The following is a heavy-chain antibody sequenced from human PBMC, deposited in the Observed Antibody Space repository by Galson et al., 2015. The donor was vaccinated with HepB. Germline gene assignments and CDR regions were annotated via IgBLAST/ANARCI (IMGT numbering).Heavy chain of an antibody. Sequence: SVKVSCKASGFTFTSSAVQWVRQARGQRLEWIGWIVVGSGNTNYAQKFQERVTITRDMSTSTAYMELSSLRSEDTAVYYCAADSQLRFLEWSYAFDIWGQGTMVTVSS. CDR3: AADSQLRFLEWSYAFDI. V-gene: IGHV1-58*01. J-gene: IGHJ3*02. D-gene: IGHD3-3*01. CDR2: IVVGSGNT. CDR1: GFTFTSSA.